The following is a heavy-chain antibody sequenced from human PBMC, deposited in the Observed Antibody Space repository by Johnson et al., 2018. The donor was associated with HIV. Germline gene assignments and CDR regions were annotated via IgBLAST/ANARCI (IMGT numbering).Heavy chain of an antibody. J-gene: IGHJ3*02. CDR3: ARACSGGSCYEEKSPDAFDI. D-gene: IGHD2-15*01. CDR2: ISSSGTII. V-gene: IGHV3-48*03. CDR1: GFTFSSYE. Sequence: VQLVESGGGLVQPGGSLRLSCAASGFTFSSYEMNWVRQAPGKGLEWVSYISSSGTIIYYADSVTGRFTISRDNAKNSLYLQMNSLRAEDTAVYYCARACSGGSCYEEKSPDAFDIWGQGTMVTVSS.